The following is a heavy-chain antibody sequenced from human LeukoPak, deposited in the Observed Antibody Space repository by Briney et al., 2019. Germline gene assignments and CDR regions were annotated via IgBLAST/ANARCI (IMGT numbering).Heavy chain of an antibody. D-gene: IGHD2-15*01. CDR2: ISSSSRYI. CDR3: ARPLTLAGGGSCMDV. CDR1: GFTFRTYA. Sequence: GGSLRRSCTDSGFTFRTYAMNWVRQAPGKGLEWVSSISSSSRYISYADSVKGRFTISRDNAENSVYLEMNSLRAEDTAVYYCARPLTLAGGGSCMDVWGKGTTVTVSS. J-gene: IGHJ6*03. V-gene: IGHV3-21*01.